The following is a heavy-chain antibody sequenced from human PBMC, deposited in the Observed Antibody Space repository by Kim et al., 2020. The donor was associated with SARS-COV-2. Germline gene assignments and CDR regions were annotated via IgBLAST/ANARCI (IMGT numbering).Heavy chain of an antibody. D-gene: IGHD6-13*01. V-gene: IGHV3-23*01. CDR2: ISGSGGST. CDR1: GFTFSSYA. CDR3: AKRSLKGSVSWYGPVGNFDY. J-gene: IGHJ4*02. Sequence: GGSLRLSCAASGFTFSSYAMSWVRPAPGKGLEWVSAISGSGGSTYYADSVKGRFTISRDNSKNTLYLQMNSLRAEDTAVYYCAKRSLKGSVSWYGPVGNFDYWGQGTLVTVSS.